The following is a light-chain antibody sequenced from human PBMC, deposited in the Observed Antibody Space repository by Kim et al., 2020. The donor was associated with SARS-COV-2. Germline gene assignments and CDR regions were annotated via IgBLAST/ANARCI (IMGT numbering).Light chain of an antibody. V-gene: IGLV3-21*01. Sequence: PGETATSSCGGNDIGRKSVHWYQQRPGQAPALVIYFDKDRPSGIPERFSGSNSENSATLTISRVEVGDEADYYCQVWDSSTDHVIFGGGTQLTVL. CDR3: QVWDSSTDHVI. CDR1: DIGRKS. J-gene: IGLJ2*01. CDR2: FDK.